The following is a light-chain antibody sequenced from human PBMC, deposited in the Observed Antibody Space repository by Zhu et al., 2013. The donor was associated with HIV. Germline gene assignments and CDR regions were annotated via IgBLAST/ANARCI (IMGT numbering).Light chain of an antibody. CDR3: QLWDGSIHHMI. J-gene: IGLJ2*01. Sequence: SYELIQPPSVSVAPGQPATTTCGGNNIGRQNVHWYQQKPGQAPVLVVHDDDDRPSGIPERFSGSKSGNTATLTINRVEAGDEADYYCQLWDGSIHHMIFGGGTKLTVL. CDR1: NIGRQN. V-gene: IGLV3-21*02. CDR2: DDD.